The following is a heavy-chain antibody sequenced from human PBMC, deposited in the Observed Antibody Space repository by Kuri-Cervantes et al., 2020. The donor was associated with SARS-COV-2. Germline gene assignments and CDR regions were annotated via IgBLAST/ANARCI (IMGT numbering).Heavy chain of an antibody. CDR1: GYTFTTYA. Sequence: ASVKVSCKASGYTFTTYAISWVRQAPGQGLEWMGWISAYNGKTEHVDNLHGRITMTTDTSTSTAYMELTSLRSDDTAVYYCARLPAVAGPQLPLDYWGQGTRVTVGS. CDR3: ARLPAVAGPQLPLDY. V-gene: IGHV1-18*01. D-gene: IGHD6-13*01. CDR2: ISAYNGKT. J-gene: IGHJ4*02.